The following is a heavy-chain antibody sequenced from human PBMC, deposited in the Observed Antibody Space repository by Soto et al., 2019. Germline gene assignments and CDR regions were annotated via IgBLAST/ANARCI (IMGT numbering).Heavy chain of an antibody. CDR1: GGSMSSSNW. Sequence: PSETLSLTCTVSGGSMSSSNWWNWVRQSPRKGLEWIGEAHHSGRTNYNPSHKSRVTISVEKSKNHFSLGLTSVTAADTAVYYCARGHRSSGKIFDSWGQGTLVTVSS. J-gene: IGHJ4*02. CDR3: ARGHRSSGKIFDS. D-gene: IGHD3-22*01. V-gene: IGHV4-4*02. CDR2: AHHSGRT.